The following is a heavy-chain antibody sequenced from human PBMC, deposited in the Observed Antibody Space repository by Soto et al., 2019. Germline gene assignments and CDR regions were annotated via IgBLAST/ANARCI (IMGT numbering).Heavy chain of an antibody. D-gene: IGHD2-15*01. CDR3: ARVSSDIVVVVAAEPDY. CDR2: ISAYNGNT. V-gene: IGHV1-18*01. Sequence: QVQLVQSGAEVKKPGASVKVSCKASGYTFTSYGISWVRQAPGQGLEWMGWISAYNGNTNYAQKLQGRVTMTTDTSTSTAYMELRSLRSDDTTVYYCARVSSDIVVVVAAEPDYWGQGTLVTVSS. CDR1: GYTFTSYG. J-gene: IGHJ4*02.